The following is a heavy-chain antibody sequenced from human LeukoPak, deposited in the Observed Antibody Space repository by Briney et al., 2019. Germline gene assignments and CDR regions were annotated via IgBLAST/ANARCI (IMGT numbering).Heavy chain of an antibody. CDR3: ARGGGIAAAGIDY. CDR1: GFTFSSYA. CDR2: ISGSGGST. D-gene: IGHD6-13*01. J-gene: IGHJ4*02. Sequence: GGSLRLSCGASGFTFSSYAMSWVRQAPGKGLEWVSGISGSGGSTYYADSVKGRFTISRDNSKNTLYLQMNSLRTEDTAVYYCARGGGIAAAGIDYWGQGTLVTVSS. V-gene: IGHV3-23*01.